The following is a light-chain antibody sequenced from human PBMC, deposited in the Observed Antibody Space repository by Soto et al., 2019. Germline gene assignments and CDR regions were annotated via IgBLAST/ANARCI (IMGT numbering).Light chain of an antibody. Sequence: DIQMTQSPSTLSASVGDRVTITCQASQDINTSLNWYPQKPGKAPKLLIYGASNLEAGVPSRFSGSGSGTHCTFTISSLQPADFATYYGQQDAYLPFTFGPGTKVDIK. V-gene: IGKV1-33*01. J-gene: IGKJ3*01. CDR2: GAS. CDR3: QQDAYLPFT. CDR1: QDINTS.